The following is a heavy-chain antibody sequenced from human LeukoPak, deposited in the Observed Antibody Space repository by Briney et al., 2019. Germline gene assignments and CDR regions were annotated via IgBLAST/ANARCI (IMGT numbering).Heavy chain of an antibody. Sequence: GGSLRLSCAASGFTFSNYWMHWVRQAPGKGLEWVANIKEDGSREYYVDSVKGRFTISRDNAKNSLYLQMDSLTAEDTAVYYCARDSPGYGAYVSWGQGTLVSVSS. V-gene: IGHV3-7*01. CDR2: IKEDGSRE. CDR3: ARDSPGYGAYVS. J-gene: IGHJ1*01. D-gene: IGHD5-12*01. CDR1: GFTFSNYW.